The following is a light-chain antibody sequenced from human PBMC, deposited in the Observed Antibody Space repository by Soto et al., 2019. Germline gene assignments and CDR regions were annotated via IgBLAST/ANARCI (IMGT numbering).Light chain of an antibody. CDR2: DNH. Sequence: QSVLTQPPSVSAAPGQKVTISCSGRNSNIGDHSVSWYQHLPGTAPKLLISDNHNLPSGIPDRFSGSKSDTSATLGITGLQTGDEADYYCVTWDTSLNAMIFGGGTKLTVL. CDR1: NSNIGDHS. J-gene: IGLJ2*01. CDR3: VTWDTSLNAMI. V-gene: IGLV1-51*01.